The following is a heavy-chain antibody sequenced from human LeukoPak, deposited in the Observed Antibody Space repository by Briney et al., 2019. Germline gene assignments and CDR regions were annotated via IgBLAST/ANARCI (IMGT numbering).Heavy chain of an antibody. V-gene: IGHV7-4-1*02. J-gene: IGHJ3*02. D-gene: IGHD3-22*01. CDR3: ASTGPPTSYDSSGSDAFDI. CDR1: GYTFTSYA. CDR2: INTNPGNP. Sequence: ASVKVSCKASGYTFTSYAMNWVRQAPGQGLEWMGWINTNPGNPTYAQGFTGRFVFSLDTSVSTAYLQISSLKAEDTAVYYCASTGPPTSYDSSGSDAFDIWGQGTMVTVSS.